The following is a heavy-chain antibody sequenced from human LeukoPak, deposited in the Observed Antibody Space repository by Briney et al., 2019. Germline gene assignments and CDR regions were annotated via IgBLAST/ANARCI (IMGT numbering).Heavy chain of an antibody. J-gene: IGHJ6*03. Sequence: GGSLRLSCAASGFTSDSEAMTWVRQAPGRALEWVSSITSSGTYIFYADSVKGRFTISRDNAKNSLYLQMNSLGPEDTAVYYCARDPYSGNYGNYYYYYMDVWGKGTTVTISS. CDR2: ITSSGTYI. D-gene: IGHD1-26*01. CDR1: GFTSDSEA. CDR3: ARDPYSGNYGNYYYYYMDV. V-gene: IGHV3-21*01.